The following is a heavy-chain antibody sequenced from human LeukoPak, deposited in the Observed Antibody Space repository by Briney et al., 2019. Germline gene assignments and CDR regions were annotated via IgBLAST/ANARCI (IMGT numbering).Heavy chain of an antibody. D-gene: IGHD6-19*01. CDR3: ARDRVERQWLVRWAFDI. V-gene: IGHV4-34*01. CDR1: GGSFSGYY. J-gene: IGHJ3*02. CDR2: INHSGST. Sequence: SETLSLTCAVYGGSFSGYYWSWIRQPPGKGLEWIGEINHSGSTNYNPSLKSRVTISVDTSKNQFSLKLSSVTAADTAVYYCARDRVERQWLVRWAFDIWGQGTMVTVSS.